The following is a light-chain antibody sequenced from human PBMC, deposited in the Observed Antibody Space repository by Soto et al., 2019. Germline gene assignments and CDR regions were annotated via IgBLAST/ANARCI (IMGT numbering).Light chain of an antibody. Sequence: DIQITQSPSTLSASVGDRVTITCRASQSISSWLAWYQQKPGKAPKLLIYKASTLKSGVPSRFSGSGSGTEFTLTISSLQPDDFATYYCQQSYSTPRTFGQGTKVDIK. V-gene: IGKV1-5*03. J-gene: IGKJ1*01. CDR2: KAS. CDR3: QQSYSTPRT. CDR1: QSISSW.